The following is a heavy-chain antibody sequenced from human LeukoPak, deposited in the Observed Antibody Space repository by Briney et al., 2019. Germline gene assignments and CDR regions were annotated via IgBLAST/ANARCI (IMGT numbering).Heavy chain of an antibody. CDR3: ARGVTMVRGVSFYYYMDV. V-gene: IGHV1-69*13. Sequence: ASVKVSCKASGGTFSSYAISWVRQAPGQGLEWMGGIIPIFGTANYAQKFQGRVTITADESTSTAYMELSRLRSDDTAVYYCARGVTMVRGVSFYYYMDVWGKGTTVTVSS. D-gene: IGHD3-10*01. CDR2: IIPIFGTA. CDR1: GGTFSSYA. J-gene: IGHJ6*03.